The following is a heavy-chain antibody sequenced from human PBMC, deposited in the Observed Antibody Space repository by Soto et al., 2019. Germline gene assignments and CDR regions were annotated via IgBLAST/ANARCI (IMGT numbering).Heavy chain of an antibody. V-gene: IGHV4-61*01. CDR3: ARVMDYYFDY. Sequence: SETLSLTCTVSGGSVSSGSYYWSWIRQPPGKGQEWIGYIYYSGSTNYNPSLKSRVTISVDTSKNQFSLKLSSVTAADTAVYYCARVMDYYFDYWGQGTLVTVSS. D-gene: IGHD2-8*01. CDR2: IYYSGST. CDR1: GGSVSSGSYY. J-gene: IGHJ4*02.